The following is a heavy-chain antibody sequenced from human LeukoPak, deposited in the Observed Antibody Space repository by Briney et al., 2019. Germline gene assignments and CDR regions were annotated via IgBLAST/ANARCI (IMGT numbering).Heavy chain of an antibody. V-gene: IGHV3-7*01. CDR3: AREGGGSYYGTFDY. D-gene: IGHD1-26*01. CDR1: GFTFSSHW. CDR2: IKQDGSEK. J-gene: IGHJ4*02. Sequence: GGSLRLSCAASGFTFSSHWMTWVRQPPGKGLEWVANIKQDGSEKYYVDSVKGRFTISRDNAKNSLYLQMNSLRAEDTAVYYCAREGGGSYYGTFDYWGQGTLVTVSS.